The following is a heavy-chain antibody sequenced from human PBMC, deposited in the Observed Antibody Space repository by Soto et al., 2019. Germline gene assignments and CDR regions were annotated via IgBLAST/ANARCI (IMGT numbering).Heavy chain of an antibody. CDR1: GFTFSSYW. V-gene: IGHV3-74*01. J-gene: IGHJ5*02. D-gene: IGHD3-10*01. CDR2: ISNDGSTT. Sequence: EVHLVESGGGLVQRGGSLRLSCAASGFTFSSYWMHWVRQAPGNGLVWVSRISNDGSTTSYADSVKGRFTISRDNAKNTVYLHMNSVRAEDTAVYYCVCAYYGSGSSPAWGQGTLVTVSS. CDR3: VCAYYGSGSSPA.